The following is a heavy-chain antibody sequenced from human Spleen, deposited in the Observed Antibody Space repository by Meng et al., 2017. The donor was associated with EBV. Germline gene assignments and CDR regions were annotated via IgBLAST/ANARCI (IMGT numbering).Heavy chain of an antibody. CDR3: ARDWGGRLYSTFFDS. V-gene: IGHV4-4*02. D-gene: IGHD3-16*01. CDR2: ISHIGTI. Sequence: LQEAAPCRVKPSGTLALTCVVSGGSISDDHWWTWVRQPPGEGLEWIGEISHIGTINYNPSLKSRVTMSLDRSKNQFSLNLSSVTAADTAVYYCARDWGGRLYSTFFDSWGQGTLVTVSS. J-gene: IGHJ4*02. CDR1: GGSISDDHW.